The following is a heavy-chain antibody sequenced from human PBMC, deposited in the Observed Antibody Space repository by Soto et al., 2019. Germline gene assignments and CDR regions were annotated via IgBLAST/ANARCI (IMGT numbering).Heavy chain of an antibody. J-gene: IGHJ5*02. V-gene: IGHV1-69*01. CDR2: IIPIFGTA. CDR3: ARGFVVVVAATPVPGWFEA. D-gene: IGHD2-15*01. Sequence: QVQLVQSGAEVKKPGSSVKVSCKASGGTFSSYAISWVRQAPGQGLEWMGGIIPIFGTANYAQKFQGRVTITADEATSTAYMELSSLRSEDTAVDYCARGFVVVVAATPVPGWFEAWCQGTQVTVSS. CDR1: GGTFSSYA.